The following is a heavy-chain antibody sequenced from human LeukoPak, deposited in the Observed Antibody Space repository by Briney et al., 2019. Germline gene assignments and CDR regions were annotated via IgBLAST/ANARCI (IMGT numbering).Heavy chain of an antibody. CDR1: GFSINNSPYY. CDR3: ARISVQSRGIVGALDAFDI. CDR2: IYYSGST. J-gene: IGHJ3*02. D-gene: IGHD1-26*01. V-gene: IGHV4-39*07. Sequence: SETLSLTCTVSGFSINNSPYYWGWIRQPPGKGLQWIGTIYYSGSTYYNPSLKSRVTISVDTSKNHFSLKLSSVTAVDTAVYYCARISVQSRGIVGALDAFDIWGQGTMVTVSS.